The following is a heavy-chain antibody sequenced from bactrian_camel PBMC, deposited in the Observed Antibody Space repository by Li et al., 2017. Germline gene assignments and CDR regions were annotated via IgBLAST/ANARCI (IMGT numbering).Heavy chain of an antibody. D-gene: IGHD7*01. J-gene: IGHJ6*01. Sequence: QLVESGGGSVQAGGSLRVSCRYSGYSYNRYCMGWFRQAPGKEREGVAAMYTGFGGGNIYYDDSVKGRFTISQDNSKNTLFLQMNVLRPEDTAMYFCAADSRGDGNWLLMTQSFDSWGQGTQVTVS. CDR1: GYSYNRYC. CDR3: AADSRGDGNWLLMTQSFDS. CDR2: MYTGFGGGNI. V-gene: IGHV3S28*01.